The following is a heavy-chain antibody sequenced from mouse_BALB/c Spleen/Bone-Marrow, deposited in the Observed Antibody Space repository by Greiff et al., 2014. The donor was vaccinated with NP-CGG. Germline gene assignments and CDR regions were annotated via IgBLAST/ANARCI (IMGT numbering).Heavy chain of an antibody. Sequence: VQLKESGGGLVQPGGSRKLSCAASGFTFSSFGMHWVRQAPEKGLEWVAYISSGSSTLYYADTVKGRFTISRDNPKNTLFLQMTSLRSEDTAMYYCARLRRYYGYFDYWGQGTTLTVSS. J-gene: IGHJ2*01. CDR2: ISSGSSTL. CDR1: GFTFSSFG. CDR3: ARLRRYYGYFDY. V-gene: IGHV5-17*02. D-gene: IGHD1-1*01.